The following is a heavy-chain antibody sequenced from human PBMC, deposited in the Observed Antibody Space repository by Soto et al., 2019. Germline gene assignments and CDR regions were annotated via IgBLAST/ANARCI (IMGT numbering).Heavy chain of an antibody. CDR2: IDPSDSYT. CDR1: GYSFTSYW. V-gene: IGHV5-10-1*01. CDR3: ARVTYYYDSSGYWGALE. Sequence: GESLKISCKGSGYSFTSYWISWVRQMPGKGLEWMGRIDPSDSYTNYSPSFQGHVTISADKSISTAYLQWSSLKASDTAMYYCARVTYYYDSSGYWGALEWGQGTLVTVSS. J-gene: IGHJ4*02. D-gene: IGHD3-22*01.